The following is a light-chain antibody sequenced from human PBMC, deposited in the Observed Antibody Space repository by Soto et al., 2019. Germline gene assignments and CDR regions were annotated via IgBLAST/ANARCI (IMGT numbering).Light chain of an antibody. CDR2: EVS. V-gene: IGLV2-14*01. Sequence: QSVLTQPASVSGSPGQSITISCTGTSSDVGGYNFVSWYQQHPGKAPKLMIYEVSNRPSGVSNRFSGSKSGNTASLTISGLQAEDEADYYCSSYVGSLVVFGGGTQLTVL. CDR3: SSYVGSLVV. J-gene: IGLJ2*01. CDR1: SSDVGGYNF.